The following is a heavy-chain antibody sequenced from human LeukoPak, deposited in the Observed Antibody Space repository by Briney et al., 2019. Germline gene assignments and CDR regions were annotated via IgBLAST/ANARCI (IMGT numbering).Heavy chain of an antibody. CDR3: AREEALWFLYYFDS. J-gene: IGHJ4*02. CDR2: IYYNGGT. Sequence: SETLSLTCTVSGGSISSNSYYWGWIRQPPGKGLEGFGSIYYNGGTYYNPSLKSRVTISVDTSKNQFPRKLSPVTAPDTAVYYCAREEALWFLYYFDSWGQGTLVTVSS. CDR1: GGSISSNSYY. D-gene: IGHD3-10*01. V-gene: IGHV4-39*06.